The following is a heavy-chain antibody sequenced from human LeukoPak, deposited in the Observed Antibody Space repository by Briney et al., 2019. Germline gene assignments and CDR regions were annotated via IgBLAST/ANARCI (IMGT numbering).Heavy chain of an antibody. Sequence: SETLSLTCTVSGGSISSRSCCWGWIRQPPGKGLEWSGTIYYSGSTYYNPSLKSRVTISVDTSKNQFSLRLSSVTAADTAVYYCARQVYSGTHYFDYWGQGTLVTVSS. CDR3: ARQVYSGTHYFDY. CDR1: GGSISSRSCC. D-gene: IGHD1-26*01. V-gene: IGHV4-39*01. CDR2: IYYSGST. J-gene: IGHJ4*02.